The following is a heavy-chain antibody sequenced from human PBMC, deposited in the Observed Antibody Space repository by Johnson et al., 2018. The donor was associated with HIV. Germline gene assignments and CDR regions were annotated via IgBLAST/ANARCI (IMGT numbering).Heavy chain of an antibody. Sequence: VQLMESGGGVVRPGGSLRLSCAASGFTFEDYAMSWVRQAPGKGLEWVSGINWNGGSTGYADSVKGRFTISRDNAKNTLYLQMNSLRAEETAVYYCARDHVIGPSFDAFDIWGQGTMVTVSS. CDR2: INWNGGST. V-gene: IGHV3-20*04. J-gene: IGHJ3*02. D-gene: IGHD3-22*01. CDR1: GFTFEDYA. CDR3: ARDHVIGPSFDAFDI.